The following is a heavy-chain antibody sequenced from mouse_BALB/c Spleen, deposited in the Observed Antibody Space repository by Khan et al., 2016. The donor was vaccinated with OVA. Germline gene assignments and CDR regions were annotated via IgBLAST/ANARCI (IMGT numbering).Heavy chain of an antibody. J-gene: IGHJ2*01. D-gene: IGHD2-3*01. CDR1: GYTFTDYA. Sequence: QVQLQQSGPELVRPGVSVKISCKGSGYTFTDYAMYWVKQSHAKSLEWIGLISTYSGNTNYNQKFKGKATMTVDKSSSTAYMELARLTSEDSAIYYGAGPAYDGYYDCWGQGTALTVSS. CDR2: ISTYSGNT. V-gene: IGHV1S137*01. CDR3: AGPAYDGYYDC.